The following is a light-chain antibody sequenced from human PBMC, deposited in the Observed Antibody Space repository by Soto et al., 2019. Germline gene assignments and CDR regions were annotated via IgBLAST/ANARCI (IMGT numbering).Light chain of an antibody. CDR2: GAS. CDR1: QSVSSN. CDR3: QQYKNWPWT. Sequence: EIGMAQSPATLSVSPGERATLSCRASQSVSSNLAWYQQKPGQAPRLLIYGASTRATGIPARFSGSGSGTEFTLSISSLQSEDFAVYYCQQYKNWPWTFGQGTKVDIK. J-gene: IGKJ1*01. V-gene: IGKV3-15*01.